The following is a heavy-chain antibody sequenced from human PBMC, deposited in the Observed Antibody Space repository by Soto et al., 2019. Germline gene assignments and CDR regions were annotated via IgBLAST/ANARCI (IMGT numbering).Heavy chain of an antibody. CDR3: ARVFYSKEGRYYYYGMDV. J-gene: IGHJ6*02. CDR1: GGTFSSYA. CDR2: IIPIFGTA. Sequence: GASVKFSCKASGGTFSSYAISWVRQAPGQGLEWMGGIIPIFGTANYAQKLQGRVTITADESTSTAYMDLSSLRSEDTAVYYCARVFYSKEGRYYYYGMDVWGQGTTVTVSS. D-gene: IGHD4-4*01. V-gene: IGHV1-69*13.